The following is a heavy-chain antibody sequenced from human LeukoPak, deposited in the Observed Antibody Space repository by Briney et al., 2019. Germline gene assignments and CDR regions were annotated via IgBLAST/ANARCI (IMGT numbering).Heavy chain of an antibody. CDR3: AREFYGDYFDY. CDR2: ISYDGSNK. J-gene: IGHJ4*02. Sequence: PGRSLRLSCAASGFTFSSYAMHWVRQAPGKGLEWVAVISYDGSNKYYADSVKGRFTISRDNSKNTLYLQMNSLRAEDTAVYYCAREFYGDYFDYWGQGTLVTVSS. D-gene: IGHD4-17*01. V-gene: IGHV3-30*04. CDR1: GFTFSSYA.